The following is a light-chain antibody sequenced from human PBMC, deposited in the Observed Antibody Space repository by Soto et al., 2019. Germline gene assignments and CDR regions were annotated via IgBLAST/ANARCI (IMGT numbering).Light chain of an antibody. CDR3: QQYNDWWT. CDR2: GAS. V-gene: IGKV3-15*01. Sequence: EIVMTQSPATLSVSPGESATLSCRASQRVSNNLTWYQQKPGQPPRLLIYGASTRATGVPGRFSGSGSGTEFTLTISSLQSEDFAVYYCQQYNDWWTFGQGAKVEIK. CDR1: QRVSNN. J-gene: IGKJ1*01.